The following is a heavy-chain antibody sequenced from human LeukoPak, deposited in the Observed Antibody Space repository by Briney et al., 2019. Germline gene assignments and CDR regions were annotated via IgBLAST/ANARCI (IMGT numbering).Heavy chain of an antibody. D-gene: IGHD3-22*01. V-gene: IGHV3-66*01. Sequence: PGGSLRLSCAASGFTVSSNYISWVRQAPGKGLEWVSVIYSGGSTYYADSVKGRFTISRDNSKNTLYLQMNSLRAEDTAVYYCARAYYYDSSGYYYVRYFDYWGQGTLVTVSS. CDR2: IYSGGST. CDR3: ARAYYYDSSGYYYVRYFDY. CDR1: GFTVSSNY. J-gene: IGHJ4*02.